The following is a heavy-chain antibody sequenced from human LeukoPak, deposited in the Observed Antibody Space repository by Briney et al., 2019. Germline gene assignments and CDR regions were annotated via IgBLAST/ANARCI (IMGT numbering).Heavy chain of an antibody. D-gene: IGHD6-13*01. CDR2: INPNSGDT. V-gene: IGHV1-2*02. J-gene: IGHJ4*02. Sequence: GASVKVSCKASGYTFTGYYLHWVRQAPGQGLEWMGGINPNSGDTNYAQKFQGRVTMTRDTSISTAYMELRRLRSDDTAVYYCARGGGSAAGVFDYWGQGTLVSVSS. CDR3: ARGGGSAAGVFDY. CDR1: GYTFTGYY.